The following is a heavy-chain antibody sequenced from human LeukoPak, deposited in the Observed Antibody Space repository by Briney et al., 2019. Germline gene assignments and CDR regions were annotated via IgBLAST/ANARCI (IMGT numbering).Heavy chain of an antibody. V-gene: IGHV3-66*01. CDR1: GFTVSSNY. CDR3: ARDKVSGAGSYYDFWSVYFEY. D-gene: IGHD3-3*01. J-gene: IGHJ4*02. Sequence: GGSLRLSCAASGFTVSSNYMSWVRQAPGKGLEWVSVIYSGGSTYYADSVKGRFTISRDNSKNTLYLQMNSLRAEDTAVYYCARDKVSGAGSYYDFWSVYFEYWGKGTLVTVPS. CDR2: IYSGGST.